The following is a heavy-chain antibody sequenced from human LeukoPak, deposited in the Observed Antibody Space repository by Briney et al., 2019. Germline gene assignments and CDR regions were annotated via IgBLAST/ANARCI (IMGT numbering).Heavy chain of an antibody. D-gene: IGHD1-7*01. V-gene: IGHV5-51*01. CDR2: IYPGDSDT. CDR1: GYSFTSYW. J-gene: IGHJ3*02. Sequence: GESLKISCKGSGYSFTSYWIGWVRQMPGKGLEWMGIIYPGDSDTRYSPSFQGQVTISADKSISTAYLQWSSLKASDTAMSYFARHPLGRITGTMAGAFDIWGQGTKVTVSS. CDR3: ARHPLGRITGTMAGAFDI.